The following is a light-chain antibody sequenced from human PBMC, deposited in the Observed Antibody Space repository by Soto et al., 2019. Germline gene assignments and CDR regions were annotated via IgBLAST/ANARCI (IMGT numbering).Light chain of an antibody. CDR3: QQYISFPYT. CDR1: QSFSSW. V-gene: IGKV1-5*03. CDR2: KAS. J-gene: IGKJ2*01. Sequence: DIQMTQSPSTLSASVGDRVTITCRASQSFSSWLAWYQQKPGKAPKLLIYKASTLESGVPSRFSGSGSGTEFTLTISSLQPDDFATYYSQQYISFPYTFGQGTKLDIK.